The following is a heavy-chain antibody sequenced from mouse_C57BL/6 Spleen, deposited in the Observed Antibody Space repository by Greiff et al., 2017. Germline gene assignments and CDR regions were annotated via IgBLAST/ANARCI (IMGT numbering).Heavy chain of an antibody. D-gene: IGHD2-3*01. V-gene: IGHV1-55*01. J-gene: IGHJ4*01. CDR1: GYTFTSYW. CDR3: ARNDGYPYAMDY. Sequence: QVQLKQPGAELVKPGASVKMSCKASGYTFTSYWITWVKQRPGQGLEWIGDIYPGSGSTNYNEKFKSKATLTVDTSSSTAYMQLSSLTSEDSAVYYCARNDGYPYAMDYWGQGTSVTVSS. CDR2: IYPGSGST.